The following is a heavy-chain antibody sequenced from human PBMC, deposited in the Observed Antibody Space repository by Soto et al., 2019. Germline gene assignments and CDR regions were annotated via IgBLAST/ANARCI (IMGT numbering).Heavy chain of an antibody. CDR2: IYHSGGG. CDR1: GVSVISGGHY. J-gene: IGHJ4*02. V-gene: IGHV4-31*03. D-gene: IGHD4-4*01. Sequence: PSETLSLTCSVSGVSVISGGHYWNWIRQFPGKGLEWIGYIYHSGGGYYNPSLKSRASMSVDTSKNEFSLRLASVTAADTAVYFCARAQAETVDRHYFDYWGQGALVTVSS. CDR3: ARAQAETVDRHYFDY.